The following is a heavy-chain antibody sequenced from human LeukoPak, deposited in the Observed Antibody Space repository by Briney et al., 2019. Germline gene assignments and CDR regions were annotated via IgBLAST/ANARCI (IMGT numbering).Heavy chain of an antibody. CDR2: INSDESST. CDR1: GFTFSSYW. Sequence: PGGSLTLSCAASGFTFSSYWMLWVRQAPGKGLVWVSRINSDESSTNYADSVKGRFTISRDNAKNTLYLKMNSLRAEDTAVYYCARGFGGSSSLYAPFDYWGQGTLVTVSS. CDR3: ARGFGGSSSLYAPFDY. D-gene: IGHD6-13*01. V-gene: IGHV3-74*01. J-gene: IGHJ4*02.